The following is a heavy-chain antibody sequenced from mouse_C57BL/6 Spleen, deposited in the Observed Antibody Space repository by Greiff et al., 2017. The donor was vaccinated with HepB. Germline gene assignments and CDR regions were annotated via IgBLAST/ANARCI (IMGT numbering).Heavy chain of an antibody. CDR1: GYAFTNYL. Sequence: VQLQQSGAELVRPGTSVKVSCKASGYAFTNYLIEWVKQRPGQGLEWIGVINPGSGGTNYNGKFKGKATLTAGKSSSTAYMQLSSLPSEDSAVYFCAGGGTAQATFAYWGQGTLVTVSA. CDR2: INPGSGGT. CDR3: AGGGTAQATFAY. J-gene: IGHJ3*01. D-gene: IGHD3-2*02. V-gene: IGHV1-54*01.